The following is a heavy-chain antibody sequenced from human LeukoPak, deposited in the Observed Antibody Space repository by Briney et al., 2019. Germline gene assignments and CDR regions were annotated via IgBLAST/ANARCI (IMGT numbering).Heavy chain of an antibody. V-gene: IGHV4-59*01. J-gene: IGHJ4*02. CDR2: IYYSGST. D-gene: IGHD4-23*01. CDR1: GGSISSYH. Sequence: SETLSLTCTVSGGSISSYHWSWIRQPPGKGLEWIGYIYYSGSTNYNPSLKSRVTISVDTSKNQFSLKLSSVTAADTAVYYCARDRRWSHWGGYFDYWGQGTLVTVSS. CDR3: ARDRRWSHWGGYFDY.